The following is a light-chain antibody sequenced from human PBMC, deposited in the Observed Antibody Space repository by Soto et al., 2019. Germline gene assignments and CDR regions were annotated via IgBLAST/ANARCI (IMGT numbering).Light chain of an antibody. CDR1: SSDVGTYKY. J-gene: IGLJ2*01. CDR3: SSYTSRSTPV. CDR2: EVS. V-gene: IGLV2-14*01. Sequence: QSVLTQPASGSGSPGQSITSSCTGTSSDVGTYKYVSWDQQLPGKAPKLMSYEVSNRPSGVSNRFSGSKSGNTASLTISELQAEDEADYYCSSYTSRSTPVFGGGTKVTVL.